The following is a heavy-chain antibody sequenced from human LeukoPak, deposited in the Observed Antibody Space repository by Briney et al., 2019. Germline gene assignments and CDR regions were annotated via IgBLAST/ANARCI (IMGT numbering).Heavy chain of an antibody. CDR2: ISGSGGST. Sequence: GGSLRLSCAASGFTFSSYAMSWVRQAPGKGLEWVSAISGSGGSTYYADSVKGRFTISRDNAKNSLYLQMNSLRAEDTAVYYCARDRDTASAEDAFDIWGQGTMVTVSS. CDR1: GFTFSSYA. J-gene: IGHJ3*02. D-gene: IGHD5-18*01. V-gene: IGHV3-23*01. CDR3: ARDRDTASAEDAFDI.